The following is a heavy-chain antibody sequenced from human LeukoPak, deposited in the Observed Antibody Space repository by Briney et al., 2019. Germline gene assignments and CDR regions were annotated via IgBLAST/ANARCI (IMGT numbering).Heavy chain of an antibody. J-gene: IGHJ4*02. CDR2: ISSSSSYI. CDR3: ATLTLDRSDPFDY. D-gene: IGHD3/OR15-3a*01. Sequence: GGSLRLSCAASGFTFSSYAMHWVRQAPGKGLEWVSSISSSSSYIYYADSVKGRFTISRDNAKNSLYLQMNSLRAEDTAVYYCATLTLDRSDPFDYWGQGTLVTVSS. V-gene: IGHV3-21*01. CDR1: GFTFSSYA.